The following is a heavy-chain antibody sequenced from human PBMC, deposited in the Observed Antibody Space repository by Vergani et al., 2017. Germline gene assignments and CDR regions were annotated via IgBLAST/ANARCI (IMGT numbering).Heavy chain of an antibody. J-gene: IGHJ4*02. CDR2: ISSSSSTI. CDR3: ARDRYCSSTSCYRGFDY. V-gene: IGHV3-48*01. CDR1: GFTFSSYS. Sequence: EVQLVESGGGLVQPGGSLRLSCAASGFTFSSYSMNWVRQAPGKGLEWVSYISSSSSTIYYADSVKGRFTISRDNAKNSLYLQMNSLRAEDTAVYYCARDRYCSSTSCYRGFDYWGQGTLVTVSS. D-gene: IGHD2-2*02.